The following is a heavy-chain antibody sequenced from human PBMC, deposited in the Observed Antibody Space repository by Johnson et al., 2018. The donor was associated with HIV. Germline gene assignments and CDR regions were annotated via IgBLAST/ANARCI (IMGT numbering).Heavy chain of an antibody. J-gene: IGHJ3*02. Sequence: VQLVESGGGLVQPGRSLKLSCAASGFTFDDYAMHWVRQTPGKGLEWVSRINSDGSSTSYADSVKGRFTISRDNAKNTLYLQMDSLGAEDAAVYYCAKDIASGYTNGGTLDIWGQGTMVTVSS. D-gene: IGHD6-19*01. CDR1: GFTFDDYA. CDR3: AKDIASGYTNGGTLDI. CDR2: INSDGSST. V-gene: IGHV3-9*01.